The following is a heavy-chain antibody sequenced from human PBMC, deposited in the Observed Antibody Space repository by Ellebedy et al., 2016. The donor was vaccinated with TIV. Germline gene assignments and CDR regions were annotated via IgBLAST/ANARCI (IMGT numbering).Heavy chain of an antibody. D-gene: IGHD5-12*01. Sequence: AASVKVSCKASGYTFTGYYMHWVRQAPGQGLEWMGWINPNSGGTNYAQKFQGRVTMTRDTSISTAYMELSRLRSDDTAVYYCARKRGYSGYDSYGMDVWGQGTTVTVSS. CDR1: GYTFTGYY. J-gene: IGHJ6*02. V-gene: IGHV1-2*02. CDR3: ARKRGYSGYDSYGMDV. CDR2: INPNSGGT.